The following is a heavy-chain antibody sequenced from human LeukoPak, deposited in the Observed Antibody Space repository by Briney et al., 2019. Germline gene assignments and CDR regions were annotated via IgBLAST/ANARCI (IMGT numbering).Heavy chain of an antibody. D-gene: IGHD4-17*01. CDR2: INHSGAT. V-gene: IGHV4-34*01. CDR1: GGSLSGYY. J-gene: IGHJ4*02. CDR3: ARGIYGVYYFDY. Sequence: SETLSLTCAVYGGSLSGYYWSWIRQPPGKGLEWIGEINHSGATNYNLSLKSRVTIAVDTSKNQFSLRLSSVTAADTAMYYCARGIYGVYYFDYWGQGALVTVSS.